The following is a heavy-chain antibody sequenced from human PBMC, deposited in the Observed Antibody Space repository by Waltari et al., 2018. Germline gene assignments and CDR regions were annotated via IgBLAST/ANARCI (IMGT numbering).Heavy chain of an antibody. Sequence: QVQLQQWGAGLLKPSETLSLTCAVYGGSFSGYYWSWIRQPPGKGLEWIGEINHSGSTNYNPALKSGVTISVDTAKNQFSLKLSSVTAADTAVYYCARGLGKGYCSGGSCYSNWFDPWGQGTLVTVSS. CDR3: ARGLGKGYCSGGSCYSNWFDP. CDR1: GGSFSGYY. J-gene: IGHJ5*02. D-gene: IGHD2-15*01. CDR2: INHSGST. V-gene: IGHV4-34*01.